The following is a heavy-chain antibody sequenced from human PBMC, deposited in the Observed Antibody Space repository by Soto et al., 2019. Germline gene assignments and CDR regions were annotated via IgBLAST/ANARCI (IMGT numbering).Heavy chain of an antibody. CDR1: GGSVSGYY. D-gene: IGHD6-13*01. CDR3: ARDWVAAAENYYGMDV. Sequence: SETLSLTCAVDGGSVSGYYWTWIRQPPGKGLEWIGEINHSGNTNYNPSLESRVTMSVDTSKNHFSLKVTSVSAADTAVYYCARDWVAAAENYYGMDVWGQGTTVTVS. CDR2: INHSGNT. V-gene: IGHV4-34*01. J-gene: IGHJ6*02.